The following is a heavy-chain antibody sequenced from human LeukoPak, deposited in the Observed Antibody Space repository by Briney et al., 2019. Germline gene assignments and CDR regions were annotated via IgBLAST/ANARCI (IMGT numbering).Heavy chain of an antibody. V-gene: IGHV4-59*08. CDR2: IYYSGST. CDR1: GGSISSYY. J-gene: IGHJ6*02. Sequence: SETLSLTCTVSGGSISSYYWSWIRQPPGKGLEWIGYIYYSGSTNYNPSLKRRVTISVDTSKNQFSLKLSSVTAADTAVYYCASDTVTRGMDVWGQGTTVTVSS. CDR3: ASDTVTRGMDV. D-gene: IGHD4-11*01.